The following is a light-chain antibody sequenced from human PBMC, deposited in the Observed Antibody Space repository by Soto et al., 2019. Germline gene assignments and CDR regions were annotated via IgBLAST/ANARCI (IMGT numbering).Light chain of an antibody. CDR2: SNT. V-gene: IGLV1-40*01. CDR3: SSNTGNNNFVV. J-gene: IGLJ2*01. CDR1: NSNIGAGFG. Sequence: QPVLTQPPSVSGAPGQRVTISCTGSNSNIGAGFGVQWYQQFPRTAPRLLIYSNTNRPSGVPDRFSASKSGTSASLAITGLRAEDEADYYCSSNTGNNNFVVFGGGTQLTVL.